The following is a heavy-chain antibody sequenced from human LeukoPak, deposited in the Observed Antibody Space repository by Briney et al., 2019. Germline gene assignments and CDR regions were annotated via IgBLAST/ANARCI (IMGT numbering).Heavy chain of an antibody. V-gene: IGHV3-21*01. CDR1: GFTFSSST. J-gene: IGHJ5*02. CDR3: VRIPNSANFPNWFDP. Sequence: PGGSLRLSCAASGFTFSSSTINWVRRAPGKGLEWVSCISSSSVYIYYADTLQGGVTISRDNANNSLYLQMNSRRAEDTAVYYCVRIPNSANFPNWFDPWGQGTLVTVSS. D-gene: IGHD4/OR15-4a*01. CDR2: ISSSSVYI.